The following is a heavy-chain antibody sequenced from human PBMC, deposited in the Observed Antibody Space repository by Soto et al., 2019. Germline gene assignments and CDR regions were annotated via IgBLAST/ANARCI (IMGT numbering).Heavy chain of an antibody. V-gene: IGHV4-4*02. CDR3: ASRRWGYSYGYGATYGMDV. D-gene: IGHD5-18*01. Sequence: SETLSLTCAVSGGSISSSNWWSWVRQPPGKGLEWIGEIYHSGSTNYNPSLKSRVTISVDKSKNQFSLKLSSVTAADTAVYYCASRRWGYSYGYGATYGMDVWGQGTTVTVSS. CDR1: GGSISSSNW. J-gene: IGHJ6*02. CDR2: IYHSGST.